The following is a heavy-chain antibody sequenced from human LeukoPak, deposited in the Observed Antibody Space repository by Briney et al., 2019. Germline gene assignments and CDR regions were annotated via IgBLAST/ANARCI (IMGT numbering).Heavy chain of an antibody. Sequence: SVKVSCKASGYTFTSYGISWVRQAPGQGLEWMGGIIPIFGTAKYAQRFQGRVTITADESTSTAYMELSSLRSEDTAVYYCARAKSLRDMATSQGSWGQGTLVTVSS. D-gene: IGHD5-24*01. V-gene: IGHV1-69*13. CDR2: IIPIFGTA. J-gene: IGHJ5*02. CDR3: ARAKSLRDMATSQGS. CDR1: GYTFTSYG.